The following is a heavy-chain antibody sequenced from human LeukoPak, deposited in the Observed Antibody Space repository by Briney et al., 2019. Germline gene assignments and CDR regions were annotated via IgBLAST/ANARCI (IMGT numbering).Heavy chain of an antibody. CDR1: GFTFSSYA. V-gene: IGHV3-23*01. Sequence: GGSLRLSCAASGFTFSSYAMSWVRQAPGKGLEWVSAISGSGGSTYYADSVKGRFTISRDSSKNTLYLLMNSLRVEDTAVYSCAKTGTGYFRNWFDPWGQGTLVTVSS. J-gene: IGHJ5*02. CDR3: AKTGTGYFRNWFDP. D-gene: IGHD3/OR15-3a*01. CDR2: ISGSGGST.